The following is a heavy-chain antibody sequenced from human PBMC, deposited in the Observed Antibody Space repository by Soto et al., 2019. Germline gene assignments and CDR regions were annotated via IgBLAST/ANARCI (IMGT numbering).Heavy chain of an antibody. CDR1: GGSISSGGYY. CDR3: ARGCRDGYHECFDY. V-gene: IGHV4-31*03. Sequence: QVQLQESGPGLVKPSQTLSLTCTVSGGSISSGGYYWSWIRQHPGKGLEWIGYIYYSGSTYYNPSLKSRVTISVDTSKIQFSLKLSSVTAADTAVYYCARGCRDGYHECFDYWGQGTLVTVSS. D-gene: IGHD5-12*01. CDR2: IYYSGST. J-gene: IGHJ4*02.